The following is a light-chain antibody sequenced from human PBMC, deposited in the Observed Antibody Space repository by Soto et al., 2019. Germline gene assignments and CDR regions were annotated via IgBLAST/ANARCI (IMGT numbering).Light chain of an antibody. Sequence: VAGACGSRRTTSRYENNSDVGGYNYVSWYQQHPGKAPKLMIYDVSNRPSGVSNRFSGSKSGNTASLTISGLQAEDEADYYCSSYTSSSPYVFGTGTKVTVL. V-gene: IGLV2-14*04. CDR3: SSYTSSSPYV. J-gene: IGLJ1*01. CDR2: DVS. CDR1: NSDVGGYNY.